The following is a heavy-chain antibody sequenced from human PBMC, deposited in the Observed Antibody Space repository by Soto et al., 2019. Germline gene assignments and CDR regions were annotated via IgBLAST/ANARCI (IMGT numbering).Heavy chain of an antibody. CDR2: IYYSGST. J-gene: IGHJ6*02. CDR1: GGSFSSGSYH. D-gene: IGHD3-16*01. V-gene: IGHV4-61*01. Sequence: SETLSLTCTVSGGSFSSGSYHWTWIRQPTGKGLEWIGYIYYSGSTNYNPSLKSRVTRSVDTSKNQFSLKLSSVTATDTAVYYCDRDNMRARDGMDVWGQGTTVTVSS. CDR3: DRDNMRARDGMDV.